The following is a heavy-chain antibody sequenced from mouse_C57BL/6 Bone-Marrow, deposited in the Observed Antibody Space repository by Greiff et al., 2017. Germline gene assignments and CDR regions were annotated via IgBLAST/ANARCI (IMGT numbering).Heavy chain of an antibody. CDR3: ARTHLYGYALYYFDY. V-gene: IGHV1-26*01. Sequence: EVQLQQSGPELVKPGASVKISCKASGYTFTDYYMNWVKQSHGKSLEWIGDINPNNGGTSYNQKFKGKATLTVDKSSSTAYMELRSLTSEDSAVYYCARTHLYGYALYYFDYWGQGTTLTVSS. J-gene: IGHJ2*01. D-gene: IGHD2-2*01. CDR2: INPNNGGT. CDR1: GYTFTDYY.